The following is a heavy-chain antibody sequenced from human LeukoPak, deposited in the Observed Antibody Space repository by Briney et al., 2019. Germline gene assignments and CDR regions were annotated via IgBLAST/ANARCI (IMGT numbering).Heavy chain of an antibody. Sequence: SETLSLTCAVYGGSFSGYYWSWLRQSPGEGLEWIGEINHSGSTNYNPSLTSRVTISVHASKNQFSLKLTSVTAADTAVYCAKGQYQPRFDPWGQGTLGTVS. J-gene: IGHJ5*02. V-gene: IGHV4-34*01. CDR3: AKGQYQPRFDP. CDR2: INHSGST. CDR1: GGSFSGYY. D-gene: IGHD2-2*01.